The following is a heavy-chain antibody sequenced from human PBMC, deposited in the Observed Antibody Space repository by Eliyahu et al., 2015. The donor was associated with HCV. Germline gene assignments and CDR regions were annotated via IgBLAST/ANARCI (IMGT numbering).Heavy chain of an antibody. J-gene: IGHJ6*02. CDR1: GFTFSCSA. CDR3: TRRYDFWSGESRYYYYGMDV. V-gene: IGHV3-73*02. CDR2: IRSKANSYAT. D-gene: IGHD3-3*01. Sequence: EVQLVESGGGLVQPGGSLKLSCXASGFTFSCSALHGVRQASGKGLEXVGRIRSKANSYATAYAASVKGKFTIPRDDSKNTAYLQMNSLKTEDTAVYYCTRRYDFWSGESRYYYYGMDVWGQGTTVTVSS.